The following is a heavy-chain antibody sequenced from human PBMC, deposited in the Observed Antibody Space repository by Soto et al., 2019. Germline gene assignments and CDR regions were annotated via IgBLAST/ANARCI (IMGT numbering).Heavy chain of an antibody. CDR2: MYFGGSF. J-gene: IGHJ5*02. Sequence: TSETLSLTCTVSGASVRNGYWSWIRQPPGKGLEWIGFMYFGGSFNYNPSLTGRVTISVETSKNQFSMKVTSVTAADTVVYYCARSYYDTTGFAVDPWGQGTLVTVSS. D-gene: IGHD3-22*01. CDR3: ARSYYDTTGFAVDP. CDR1: GASVRNGY. V-gene: IGHV4-59*02.